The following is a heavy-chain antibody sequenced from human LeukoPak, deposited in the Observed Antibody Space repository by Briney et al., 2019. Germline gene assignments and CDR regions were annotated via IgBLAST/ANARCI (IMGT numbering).Heavy chain of an antibody. CDR1: EFTVSSNY. CDR3: AKGRYCSSTSCYTPNDY. V-gene: IGHV3-53*05. CDR2: IYSGGST. Sequence: PGGSLRLSCAASEFTVSSNYMSWVRQAPGKGLEWVSVIYSGGSTYYADSVKGRFTISRDNSKNTLYLQMNSLRAEDTAVYYCAKGRYCSSTSCYTPNDYWGQGTLVTVSS. J-gene: IGHJ4*02. D-gene: IGHD2-2*02.